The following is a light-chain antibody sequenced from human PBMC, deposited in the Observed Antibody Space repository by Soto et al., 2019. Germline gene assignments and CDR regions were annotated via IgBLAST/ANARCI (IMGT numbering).Light chain of an antibody. CDR3: GTWDSSLSYVV. CDR1: SSNIGNNY. V-gene: IGLV1-51*01. CDR2: DNN. J-gene: IGLJ2*01. Sequence: QSVLTQPPSVSAAPAQKVTISCSGSSSNIGNNYVSWYQQLPGTAPKLLIYDNNKRPSGIPDRFSGSKSGTSATLGITGLQTGDEADYYCGTWDSSLSYVVFGGGTKLTVL.